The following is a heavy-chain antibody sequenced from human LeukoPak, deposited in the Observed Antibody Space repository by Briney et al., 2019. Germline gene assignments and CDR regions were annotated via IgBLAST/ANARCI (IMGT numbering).Heavy chain of an antibody. CDR2: SHHSGTT. D-gene: IGHD1-14*01. CDR3: ARTLNHGSADP. V-gene: IGHV4-59*02. J-gene: IGHJ5*02. Sequence: PSEALSLTCTVSGDSVSTYFWSWFRQPPGRGLEWIAYSHHSGTTRYNPSLMSRVTISLDTSINQISLKLRSLTAADTAIYYCARTLNHGSADPWGQGTLVTVSS. CDR1: GDSVSTYF.